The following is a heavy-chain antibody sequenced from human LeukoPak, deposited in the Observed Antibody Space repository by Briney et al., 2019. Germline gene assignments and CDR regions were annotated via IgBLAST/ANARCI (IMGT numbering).Heavy chain of an antibody. V-gene: IGHV1-46*01. CDR2: ISASGGST. Sequence: ASVKVSCKASGYTFTSFYMQWVRQAPRQGLEWMGLISASGGSTNYAQKFQGRVSMTRDTSTSTFYMELSSLRSEDTAMYWCARGYYDSSGYDPGLGYWGQGTLVTVSS. D-gene: IGHD3-22*01. CDR1: GYTFTSFY. J-gene: IGHJ4*02. CDR3: ARGYYDSSGYDPGLGY.